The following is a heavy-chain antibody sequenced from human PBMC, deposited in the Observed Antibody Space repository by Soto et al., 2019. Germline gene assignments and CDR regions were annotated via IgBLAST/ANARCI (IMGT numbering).Heavy chain of an antibody. J-gene: IGHJ6*02. D-gene: IGHD6-19*01. CDR3: ATDLAVAGTGLNYYYGMDV. CDR2: IWYDGSNK. Sequence: GGSLRLSCAASGFTCSSYGMHWVRQAPGKGLEWVAVIWYDGSNKYYADSVKGRFTISRDNSKNTLYLQMNSLRAEDTAVYYCATDLAVAGTGLNYYYGMDVWGQGTTVTVSS. CDR1: GFTCSSYG. V-gene: IGHV3-33*01.